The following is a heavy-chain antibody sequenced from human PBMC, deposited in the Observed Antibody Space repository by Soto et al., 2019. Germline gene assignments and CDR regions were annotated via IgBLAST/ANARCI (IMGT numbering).Heavy chain of an antibody. CDR3: ARHTGSSWYVMDV. CDR1: GCSISSSSYY. D-gene: IGHD6-13*01. CDR2: IYYSGST. Sequence: PSETLSLTCTVSGCSISSSSYYWGWIRQPPGKGLEWIGSIYYSGSTYYNPSLKSRVTISVDTSKNQFSLKLSSVTAADTAVYYCARHTGSSWYVMDVWGQGTTVTVSS. V-gene: IGHV4-39*01. J-gene: IGHJ6*02.